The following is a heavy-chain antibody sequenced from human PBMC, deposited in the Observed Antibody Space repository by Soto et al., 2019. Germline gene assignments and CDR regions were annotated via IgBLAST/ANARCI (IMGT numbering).Heavy chain of an antibody. Sequence: ASVKVSCKASGYTFTSYGISWVRQAPGQGLEWMGWISAYNGNTNYAQKLQGRVTMTTDTSTSTAYMELRSLRSDDTAAYYCARGDSGYCSSTSCYYLGYYYYYGMDVWGQGTTVTVSS. CDR1: GYTFTSYG. CDR2: ISAYNGNT. D-gene: IGHD2-2*01. J-gene: IGHJ6*02. CDR3: ARGDSGYCSSTSCYYLGYYYYYGMDV. V-gene: IGHV1-18*01.